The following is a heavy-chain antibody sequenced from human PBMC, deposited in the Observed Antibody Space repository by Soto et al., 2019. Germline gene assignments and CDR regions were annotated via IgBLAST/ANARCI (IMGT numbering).Heavy chain of an antibody. J-gene: IGHJ4*02. D-gene: IGHD2-2*01. Sequence: GWSLRLSCSASVFTFSSYAMSWFRQAPGKGLEWVSAISGSGGSTYYADSVKGRFTISRDNSKNTLYLQMNSLRAEDTVVYYCAKARRVVVPAAIFDCWGQGTPVTVSS. CDR2: ISGSGGST. CDR1: VFTFSSYA. CDR3: AKARRVVVPAAIFDC. V-gene: IGHV3-23*01.